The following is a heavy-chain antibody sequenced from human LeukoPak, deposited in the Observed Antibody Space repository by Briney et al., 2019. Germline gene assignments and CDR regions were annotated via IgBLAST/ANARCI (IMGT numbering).Heavy chain of an antibody. CDR1: GGSISRHY. D-gene: IGHD3-22*01. J-gene: IGHJ4*02. V-gene: IGHV4-59*11. CDR3: ARGADSSGYYSIFYFDY. Sequence: SETLSLTCTASGGSISRHYWNWIRHPPGNGLEWIGYIYYSVSTNYNPSLKSRVTISVDTSKNQFSLKLSSVTAADTAVYYCARGADSSGYYSIFYFDYWGQGTLVTVSS. CDR2: IYYSVST.